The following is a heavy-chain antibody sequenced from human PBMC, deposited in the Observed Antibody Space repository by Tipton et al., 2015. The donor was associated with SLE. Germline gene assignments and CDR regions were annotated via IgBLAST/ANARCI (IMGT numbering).Heavy chain of an antibody. CDR2: INHSGST. Sequence: TLSLTCAVYGGSFSGYYWSWIRQLPGKGLEWIGEINHSGSTNYNPSLKSRVTISVDTSKNQFSLKLSSVTAADTAVYYCARDWRPYYDFWSGDGGFDYWGQGTLVTVSS. V-gene: IGHV4-34*01. CDR3: ARDWRPYYDFWSGDGGFDY. CDR1: GGSFSGYY. J-gene: IGHJ4*02. D-gene: IGHD3-3*01.